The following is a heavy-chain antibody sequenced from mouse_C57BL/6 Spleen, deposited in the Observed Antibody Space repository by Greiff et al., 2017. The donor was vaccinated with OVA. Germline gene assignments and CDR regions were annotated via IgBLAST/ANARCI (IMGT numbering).Heavy chain of an antibody. CDR1: GYSITSGYY. J-gene: IGHJ2*01. Sequence: ESGPGLVKPSQSLSLTCSVTGYSITSGYYWNWIRQFPGNKLEWMGYISYDGSNNYNPSLKNRISITRDTTKNQLFLKLNSVTTEDAATYYCARCIGSSYYFDYWGQGTTLTVSS. CDR2: ISYDGSN. CDR3: ARCIGSSYYFDY. D-gene: IGHD1-1*01. V-gene: IGHV3-6*01.